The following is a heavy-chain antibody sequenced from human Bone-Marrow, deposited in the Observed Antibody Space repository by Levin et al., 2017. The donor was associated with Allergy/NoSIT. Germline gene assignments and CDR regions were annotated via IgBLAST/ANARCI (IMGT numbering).Heavy chain of an antibody. CDR1: GFTFSSYW. Sequence: AGGSLRLSCAASGFTFSSYWMKWVRQAPGKGLEWVADIKQDGSETSYVDSVKGRFTISRDNAMNSLHLQMNSLRAEDTAVYYCARGTTGVAGSDFWGQGTLVTVSS. D-gene: IGHD6-19*01. V-gene: IGHV3-7*01. CDR3: ARGTTGVAGSDF. CDR2: IKQDGSET. J-gene: IGHJ4*02.